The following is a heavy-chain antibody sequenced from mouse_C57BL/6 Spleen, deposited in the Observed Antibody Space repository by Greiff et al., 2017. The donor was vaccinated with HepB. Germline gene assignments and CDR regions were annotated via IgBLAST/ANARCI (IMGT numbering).Heavy chain of an antibody. V-gene: IGHV1-18*01. Sequence: EVQLQQSGPELVKPGASVKIPCKASGYTFTDYNMDWVKQSHGKSLEWIGDINPNNGGTIYNQKFKGKATLTVDKSSSTAYMELRSLTSEDTAVYYCARPRYGSSSYWYFDVWGTGTTVTVSS. J-gene: IGHJ1*03. CDR1: GYTFTDYN. CDR2: INPNNGGT. CDR3: ARPRYGSSSYWYFDV. D-gene: IGHD1-1*01.